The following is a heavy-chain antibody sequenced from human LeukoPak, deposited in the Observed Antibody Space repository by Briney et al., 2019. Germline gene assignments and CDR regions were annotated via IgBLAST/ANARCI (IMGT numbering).Heavy chain of an antibody. D-gene: IGHD6-19*01. CDR2: ISYDGSNK. CDR3: AKSRGRQWLGPDY. J-gene: IGHJ4*02. V-gene: IGHV3-30*18. Sequence: GRSLRLSCAASGFTFSSYGMHWVRQAPGKGLEWVAVISYDGSNKYYADSVKGRFAISRDTPKNTLYLQMNSLRDEDTAVYYCAKSRGRQWLGPDYWGQGTLVTVSS. CDR1: GFTFSSYG.